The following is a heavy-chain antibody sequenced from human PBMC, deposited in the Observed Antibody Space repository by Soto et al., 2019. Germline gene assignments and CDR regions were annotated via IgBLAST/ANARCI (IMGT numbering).Heavy chain of an antibody. CDR1: GFTFTNYA. D-gene: IGHD2-2*02. Sequence: QVHLVQSGAEVKMPGASVKVSCKASGFTFTNYAITWVRQAPGQGLEWMGWISASNGNTNYAQNLQGRVTMTTDSSASTAYMELGSLTSDDTAIYCGARDYTGWPPDGVDSWGQGNLVTVSA. CDR2: ISASNGNT. V-gene: IGHV1-18*01. J-gene: IGHJ4*02. CDR3: ARDYTGWPPDGVDS.